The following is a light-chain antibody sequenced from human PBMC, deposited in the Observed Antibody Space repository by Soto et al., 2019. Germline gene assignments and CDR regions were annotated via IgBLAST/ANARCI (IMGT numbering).Light chain of an antibody. CDR2: AAS. CDR3: QQSYSTPET. CDR1: QSISSY. J-gene: IGKJ1*01. Sequence: DIQMTQSPSSLSASVGDRVTITCRASQSISSYLNWYQQKPGKAPKLLIYAASSLQSGVPSRFSGSGYGKDFTLTISSLQPEDVATDYCQQSYSTPETFGQGTKVDIK. V-gene: IGKV1-39*01.